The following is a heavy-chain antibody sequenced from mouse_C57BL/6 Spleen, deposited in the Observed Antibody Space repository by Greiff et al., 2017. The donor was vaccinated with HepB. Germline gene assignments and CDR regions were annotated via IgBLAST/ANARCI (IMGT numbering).Heavy chain of an antibody. D-gene: IGHD1-1*01. Sequence: VKLQESGAELARPGASVKLSCKASGYTFTSYGISWVKQRTGQGLEWIGEIYPRSGNTYYNEKFKGKATLTADKSSSTAYMELRSLTSEDSAVYFCARGGPNYGSSYYFDYWGQGTTLTVSS. CDR3: ARGGPNYGSSYYFDY. V-gene: IGHV1-81*01. CDR1: GYTFTSYG. J-gene: IGHJ2*01. CDR2: IYPRSGNT.